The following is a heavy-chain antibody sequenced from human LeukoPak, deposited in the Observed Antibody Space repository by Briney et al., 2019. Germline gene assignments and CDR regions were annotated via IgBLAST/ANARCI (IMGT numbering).Heavy chain of an antibody. CDR3: ARRTVLLWFGEPRMAFDI. CDR2: ISWDDDK. D-gene: IGHD3-10*01. V-gene: IGHV2-5*02. CDR1: GFSLSTSGVG. J-gene: IGHJ3*02. Sequence: SGPTLVKPTQTLTLTCTFSGFSLSTSGVGVGWIRQPPGKALEWLALISWDDDKRYSPSLKSRLTITKDTSKNQVVLTMTNMDPVDTATYYCARRTVLLWFGEPRMAFDIWGQGTMVTVSS.